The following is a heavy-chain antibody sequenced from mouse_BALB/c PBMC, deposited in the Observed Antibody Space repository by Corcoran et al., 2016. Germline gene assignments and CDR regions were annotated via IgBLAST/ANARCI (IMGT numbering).Heavy chain of an antibody. CDR1: GYTFTNYG. D-gene: IGHD4-1*01. V-gene: IGHV9-3-1*01. J-gene: IGHJ4*01. Sequence: QIQLVQSGPELKKPGETVKISCKASGYTFTNYGMNWVKQAPGKGLKWMGWINTYTGEPTYADDFKGRFAFSLETSASTAYLQINNLKNEDTATCFCARRTGTDYYAMDYWGQGTSVTVSS. CDR2: INTYTGEP. CDR3: ARRTGTDYYAMDY.